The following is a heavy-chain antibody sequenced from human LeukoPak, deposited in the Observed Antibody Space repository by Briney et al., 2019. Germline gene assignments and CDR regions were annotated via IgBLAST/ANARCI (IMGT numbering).Heavy chain of an antibody. CDR3: ARERGRDGYDY. J-gene: IGHJ4*02. CDR2: IIPIFGTA. D-gene: IGHD5-24*01. Sequence: SVTVSCTASGGTFSSYAISWVRQAPGQGLEWMGGIIPIFGTANYAQKFQGRVTITADESTSTAYMELSSLRSEDTAVYYCARERGRDGYDYWGQGTLVTVSS. V-gene: IGHV1-69*13. CDR1: GGTFSSYA.